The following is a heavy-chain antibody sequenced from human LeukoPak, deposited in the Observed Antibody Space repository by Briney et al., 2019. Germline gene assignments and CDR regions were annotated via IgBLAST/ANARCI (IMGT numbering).Heavy chain of an antibody. J-gene: IGHJ4*02. CDR1: GVSFSGYY. D-gene: IGHD4-17*01. V-gene: IGHV4-34*01. CDR3: ARGTMPTVTYYFDY. Sequence: KPSETLSLTCAVSGVSFSGYYWSWIRQPPGKGLEWVGEINHSESTNYNPSLKSRVTISVATSKNHLCLKLSCVCAADTAVYYCARGTMPTVTYYFDYWGEGTLVTVSS. CDR2: INHSEST.